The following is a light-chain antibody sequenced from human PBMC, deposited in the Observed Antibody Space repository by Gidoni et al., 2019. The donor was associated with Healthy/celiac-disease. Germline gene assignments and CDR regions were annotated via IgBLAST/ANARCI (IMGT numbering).Light chain of an antibody. V-gene: IGKV1-39*01. Sequence: EIQMTQSPSSLSASVGDRVTITCRASQSISSYLNWYQQKPGKAPKLLIYASSSLKSGVPSRFSGSGSGTDFTLTISSLQPEDFATYYCQQSYSTSWTFGQGTKVEIK. CDR3: QQSYSTSWT. CDR1: QSISSY. J-gene: IGKJ1*01. CDR2: ASS.